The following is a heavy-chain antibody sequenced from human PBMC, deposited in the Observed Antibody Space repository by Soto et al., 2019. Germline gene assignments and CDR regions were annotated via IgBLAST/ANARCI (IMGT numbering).Heavy chain of an antibody. CDR3: ARGPYESSGYSFDY. CDR2: IYRSGST. Sequence: GSLRLSCAASGFSVSNNYMSWVRQAPGRGLEWVSVIYRSGSTYHADSVKGRFTISRDNSKNTVNLQMNSLRAEDTVVYYCARGPYESSGYSFDYWGQGTLVTVSS. J-gene: IGHJ4*02. V-gene: IGHV3-53*01. D-gene: IGHD3-22*01. CDR1: GFSVSNNY.